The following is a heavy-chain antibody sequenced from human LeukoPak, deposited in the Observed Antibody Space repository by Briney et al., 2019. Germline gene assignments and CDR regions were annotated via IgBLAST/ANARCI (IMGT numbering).Heavy chain of an antibody. V-gene: IGHV1-8*01. J-gene: IGHJ4*02. CDR1: GYTFTSYD. CDR3: AKTRILTEEFDY. Sequence: ASVKVSCKASGYTFTSYDINWVRQATGQGLEWMGWMNPNSGNTGYAQKFQGRVTMTRNTSISTAYMELSSLRSEDTAVYYCAKTRILTEEFDYWDQGTLVTVSS. CDR2: MNPNSGNT. D-gene: IGHD3-9*01.